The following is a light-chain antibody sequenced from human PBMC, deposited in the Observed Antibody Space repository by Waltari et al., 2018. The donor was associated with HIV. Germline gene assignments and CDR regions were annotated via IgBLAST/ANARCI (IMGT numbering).Light chain of an antibody. V-gene: IGKV3D-20*01. CDR2: DAS. Sequence: EIVLTQSPATLSLSPGERATLSCGASQSVRSNYLAWYQQKPGLAPRFLIYDASSRATGIPDRFSGSGSGTDFTLTISRLEPEDFAVYYCQQYGSSPITFGQGTRLETK. CDR3: QQYGSSPIT. CDR1: QSVRSNY. J-gene: IGKJ5*01.